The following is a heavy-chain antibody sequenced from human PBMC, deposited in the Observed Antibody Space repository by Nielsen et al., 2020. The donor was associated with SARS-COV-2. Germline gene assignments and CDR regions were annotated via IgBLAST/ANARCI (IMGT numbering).Heavy chain of an antibody. V-gene: IGHV1-2*06. CDR1: GYTFTSYY. D-gene: IGHD2-15*01. J-gene: IGHJ4*02. CDR3: ARVGYCSGGSCYDY. CDR2: INPNSGGT. Sequence: ASVKVSCKASGYTFTSYYMHWVRQAPGQGLEWMGRINPNSGGTNYAQKFQGRVTMTRDTSISTAYMELSRLRSDDTAVYYCARVGYCSGGSCYDYWGQGTLVTVSS.